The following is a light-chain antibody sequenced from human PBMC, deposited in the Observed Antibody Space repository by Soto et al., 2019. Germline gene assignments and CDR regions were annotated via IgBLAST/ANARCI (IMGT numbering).Light chain of an antibody. CDR2: EVT. Sequence: QSALTQPDSVSGSPGQSITISCTGTSSDVGRYNYVSWYQQHPGKAPKLMIYEVTNRPSGVSNRFSGSKSSNTASLTVSGLQAEDEAVYYCSSTAGNNNLVFGGGTKLTVL. J-gene: IGLJ3*02. CDR1: SSDVGRYNY. CDR3: SSTAGNNNLV. V-gene: IGLV2-14*01.